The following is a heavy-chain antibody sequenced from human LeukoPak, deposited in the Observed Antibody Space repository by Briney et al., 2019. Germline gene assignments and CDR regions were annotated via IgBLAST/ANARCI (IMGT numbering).Heavy chain of an antibody. Sequence: GGSLRLSWSASAFTFSSYSMSCVSHPQGKGLEWVSAISGSGGSTYYGDSVKGRFTISRDNSKNTLYLQMNSLRAEDTAVYYCAKDLGDYGSGSYYNYYYYYMDVWGKGTTVTVSS. D-gene: IGHD3-10*01. CDR3: AKDLGDYGSGSYYNYYYYYMDV. V-gene: IGHV3-23*01. J-gene: IGHJ6*03. CDR1: AFTFSSYS. CDR2: ISGSGGST.